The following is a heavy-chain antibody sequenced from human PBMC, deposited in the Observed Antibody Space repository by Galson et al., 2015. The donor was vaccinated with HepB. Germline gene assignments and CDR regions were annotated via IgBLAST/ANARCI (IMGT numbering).Heavy chain of an antibody. CDR2: ISRYSDDT. CDR1: GYSFTGYD. D-gene: IGHD3-3*01. CDR3: ARPPGVGTVFDV. V-gene: IGHV1-2*06. J-gene: IGHJ4*02. Sequence: SVKVSCKASGYSFTGYDIHWLRQAPGQGLEWMGRISRYSDDTNYAQKFRDRVTMSRDRASSTAHMELGGLRSDDTAVFHCARPPGVGTVFDVWGQGTLVTVSS.